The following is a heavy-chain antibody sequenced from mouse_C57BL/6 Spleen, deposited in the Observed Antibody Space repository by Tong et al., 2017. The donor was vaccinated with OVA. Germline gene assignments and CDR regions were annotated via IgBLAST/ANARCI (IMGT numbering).Heavy chain of an antibody. Sequence: VQLQESGAELVKPGASVKISCKASGYAFSSYWMNWVKQRPGKGLEWIGQIYPGDGDTNYNGKFKGKATLTADKSSSTAYMQLSSLTSEDSAVYFCARGSYDGYYGGGAMDYWGQGTSVTVSS. J-gene: IGHJ4*01. CDR2: IYPGDGDT. D-gene: IGHD2-3*01. V-gene: IGHV1-80*01. CDR1: GYAFSSYW. CDR3: ARGSYDGYYGGGAMDY.